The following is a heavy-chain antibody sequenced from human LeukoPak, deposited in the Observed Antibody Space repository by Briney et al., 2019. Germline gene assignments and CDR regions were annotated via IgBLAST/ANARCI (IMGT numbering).Heavy chain of an antibody. CDR1: GFTFSSYW. CDR2: IKQDGSEK. V-gene: IGHV3-7*01. D-gene: IGHD5-18*01. J-gene: IGHJ4*02. Sequence: GGSLRLSCAASGFTFSSYWMSWVRQAPGKGLEWVANIKQDGSEKYYVDSVKGRFTISRDNAKNSLYLQMNSLRAEDTAVYYCAKTPVDTAMGEPYFDYWGQGTLVTVSS. CDR3: AKTPVDTAMGEPYFDY.